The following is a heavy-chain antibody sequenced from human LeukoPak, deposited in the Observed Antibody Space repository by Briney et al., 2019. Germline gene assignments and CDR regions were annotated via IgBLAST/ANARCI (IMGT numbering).Heavy chain of an antibody. D-gene: IGHD2-8*01. V-gene: IGHV4-61*02. CDR3: ARGTYPRD. Sequence: SETLSLTCTVSGASINSGADYWNWIRRPPGKGLEWIGRIHSSGFTNYNPSLQSRVTISADMSRNQFSQRLSSVTAADTAVYFCARGTYPRDWGQGTLVTVSS. CDR1: GASINSGADY. CDR2: IHSSGFT. J-gene: IGHJ4*02.